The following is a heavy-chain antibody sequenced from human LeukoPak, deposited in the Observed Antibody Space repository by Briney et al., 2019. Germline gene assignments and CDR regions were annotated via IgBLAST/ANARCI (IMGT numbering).Heavy chain of an antibody. V-gene: IGHV3-66*02. CDR3: ARGFYEFEDSGYYFDF. Sequence: GGSLRLSCAASGFIVSSNYMNWVRQGPGKGQEWVSVIYRGGNTFYTDSVRGRFTISRDNSKNILYLQMNSLRPEDTAVYYCARGFYEFEDSGYYFDFWGQGTLVTVSS. CDR2: IYRGGNT. J-gene: IGHJ4*02. CDR1: GFIVSSNY. D-gene: IGHD3-22*01.